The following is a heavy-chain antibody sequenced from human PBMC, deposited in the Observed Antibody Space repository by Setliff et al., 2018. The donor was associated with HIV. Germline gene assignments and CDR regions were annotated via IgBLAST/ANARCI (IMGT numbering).Heavy chain of an antibody. Sequence: SETLSLTCAVSGGSVGSRDYYWGWIRQPPGKGLGWIGNILYGGTTYYTPSLKSRVSISVDTSRNQFSLRLNSVTAADTAVYYCARPTTGLGGGAAFDIWGQGTMGTVSS. J-gene: IGHJ3*02. D-gene: IGHD2-8*01. V-gene: IGHV4-39*01. CDR2: ILYGGTT. CDR1: GGSVGSRDYY. CDR3: ARPTTGLGGGAAFDI.